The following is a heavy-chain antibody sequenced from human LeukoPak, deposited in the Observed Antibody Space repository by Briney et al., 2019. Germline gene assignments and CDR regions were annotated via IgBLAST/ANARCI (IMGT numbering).Heavy chain of an antibody. CDR2: VIPIFGTA. V-gene: IGHV1-69*13. J-gene: IGHJ4*02. CDR3: ARDALKDGYNYVGY. D-gene: IGHD5-24*01. CDR1: GGTFSSYA. Sequence: SVKVSCKASGGTFSSYAISWVRQAPGQGLEWMGGVIPIFGTANYAQKFQGRVTITADESMSTAYMELSSLRSEDTAVYYCARDALKDGYNYVGYWGQGTLVTVSS.